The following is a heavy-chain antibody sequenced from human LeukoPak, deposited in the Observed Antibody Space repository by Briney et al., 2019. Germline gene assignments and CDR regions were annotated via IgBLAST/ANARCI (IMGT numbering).Heavy chain of an antibody. D-gene: IGHD3-10*01. J-gene: IGHJ6*02. V-gene: IGHV5-51*01. Sequence: GESLKISCKGSGYSFTSYWIGWVRQMPGKGLEWMGIIYPGDSDTRYSPSFQGQVTISADKSISTAYLQWSSLKASDTAMYYCARLLLSPYYDYGMDVLGQGTTVTVSS. CDR2: IYPGDSDT. CDR3: ARLLLSPYYDYGMDV. CDR1: GYSFTSYW.